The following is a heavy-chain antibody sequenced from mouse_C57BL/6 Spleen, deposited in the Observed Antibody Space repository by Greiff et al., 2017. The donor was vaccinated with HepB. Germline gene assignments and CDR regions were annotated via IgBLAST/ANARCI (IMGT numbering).Heavy chain of an antibody. Sequence: QVQLQQPGAELVRPGTSVKLSCKASGYTFTSYWMHWVKQRPGQGLEWIGVIDPSDSYTNYNQKFKGKATLTVDTSSSTAYMQLSSLTSEDSAVYYCAITDEFAYWGQGTLVTVSA. J-gene: IGHJ3*01. CDR1: GYTFTSYW. CDR2: IDPSDSYT. CDR3: AITDEFAY. V-gene: IGHV1-59*01.